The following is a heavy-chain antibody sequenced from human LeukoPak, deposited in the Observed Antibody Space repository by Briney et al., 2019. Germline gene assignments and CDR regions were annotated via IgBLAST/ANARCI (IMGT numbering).Heavy chain of an antibody. J-gene: IGHJ4*02. V-gene: IGHV1-2*02. CDR3: ARDARSGYSYGPKVDY. CDR1: RYTFTGYY. Sequence: GASVKVSCKASRYTFTGYYMHWVRQAPGQGLEWMGWINPNSGGTNYAQKFQGRVTMTRDTSISTAYMELSRLRSDDTAVYYCARDARSGYSYGPKVDYWGQGTLVTVSS. D-gene: IGHD5-18*01. CDR2: INPNSGGT.